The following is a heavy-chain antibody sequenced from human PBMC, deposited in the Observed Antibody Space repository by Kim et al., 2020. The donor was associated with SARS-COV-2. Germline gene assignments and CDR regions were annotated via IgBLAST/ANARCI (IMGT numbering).Heavy chain of an antibody. V-gene: IGHV4-30-4*01. CDR3: ARGLVVIGNYFDQ. J-gene: IGHJ4*01. D-gene: IGHD2-21*01. Sequence: SETLSLTCTVSGGSVSTADYYWNWIRQSPGKGLEWIGYIYYSETTNFNPSLKSRVLTSLDSSKNQFSLKLKSVTAADTAVYYCARGLVVIGNYFDQWG. CDR2: IYYSETT. CDR1: GGSVSTADYY.